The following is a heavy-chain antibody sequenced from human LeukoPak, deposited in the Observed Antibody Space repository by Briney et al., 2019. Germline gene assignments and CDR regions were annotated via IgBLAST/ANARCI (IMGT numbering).Heavy chain of an antibody. CDR2: IKKDGSEK. D-gene: IGHD6-19*01. V-gene: IGHV3-7*01. CDR3: ARDKSVAGHSFDY. J-gene: IGHJ4*02. Sequence: GGSLRLSCAASGFTFSSYRMGWVRQAPGKGLEWVANIKKDGSEKYYVDSVKGRFTISRDNAKNSLYLQMNSLRAEDTAVYYCARDKSVAGHSFDYWGQGTLVTVSS. CDR1: GFTFSSYR.